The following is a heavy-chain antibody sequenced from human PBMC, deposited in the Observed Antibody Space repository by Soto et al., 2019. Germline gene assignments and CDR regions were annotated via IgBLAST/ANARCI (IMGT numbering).Heavy chain of an antibody. D-gene: IGHD6-19*01. V-gene: IGHV1-2*02. CDR2: INPNSGGT. Sequence: SVKVSCKASVYTFSGYYSHCVRQAPGQGLEWMGWINPNSGGTNYAQKFQGRVTMTRDTSISTAYMELSRLRSDDTAVYYCARGKWLVGYWGQGTLVTVSS. CDR1: VYTFSGYY. J-gene: IGHJ4*02. CDR3: ARGKWLVGY.